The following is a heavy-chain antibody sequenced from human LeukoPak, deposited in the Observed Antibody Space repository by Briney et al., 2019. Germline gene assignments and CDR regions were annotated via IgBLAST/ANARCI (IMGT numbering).Heavy chain of an antibody. D-gene: IGHD6-19*01. CDR1: GITFSNAW. J-gene: IGHJ4*02. V-gene: IGHV3-15*01. CDR2: IYRSSNGETT. Sequence: GGSLRLSCAASGITFSNAWMTWVRQAPGKGLEWVGRIYRSSNGETTDYGAPVKGRFTMSRDDSKNTLYLQMNSLKTKGTTLYYXXTYSSGSCPFWXQGTLVTVSS. CDR3: XTYSSGSCPF.